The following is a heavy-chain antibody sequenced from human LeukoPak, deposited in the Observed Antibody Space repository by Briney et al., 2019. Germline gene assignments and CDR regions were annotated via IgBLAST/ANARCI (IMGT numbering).Heavy chain of an antibody. CDR2: IYTSGST. CDR3: ASDGIRGIAARPPPGDYYYYMDV. J-gene: IGHJ6*03. Sequence: PAETLSLTCTLSGGSIMSYYGSWIRQPAGRGLEWIGRIYTSGSTNYNPSLKSRVTISVDKSKNQSSLQMSSLTAADTAGSSCASDGIRGIAARPPPGDYYYYMDVWGKGTTVTVSS. CDR1: GGSIMSYY. D-gene: IGHD6-6*01. V-gene: IGHV4-4*07.